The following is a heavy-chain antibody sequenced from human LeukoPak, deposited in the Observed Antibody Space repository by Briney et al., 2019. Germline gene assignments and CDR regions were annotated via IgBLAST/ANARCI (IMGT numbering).Heavy chain of an antibody. CDR2: IYYSGST. V-gene: IGHV4-59*08. J-gene: IGHJ3*02. D-gene: IGHD3-22*01. CDR1: GASISTYY. Sequence: SETLSLTCTVSGASISTYYWGWIRQPPGKGLEWIGHIYYSGSTNYNPSLKSRVTISVDTSKNQFSLKLSSVTAADTAVYFCARGPYSYDSSGAFDIWGQGTMVTVSS. CDR3: ARGPYSYDSSGAFDI.